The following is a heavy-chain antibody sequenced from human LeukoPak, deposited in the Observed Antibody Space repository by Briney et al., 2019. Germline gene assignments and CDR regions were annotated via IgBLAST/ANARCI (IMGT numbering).Heavy chain of an antibody. Sequence: RGGSLRLSCAASGFTFSHYGMTWVRQAPGKGLEWVSAISGSGGSTYYADSVKGRFTISRDNAKNSLYLQMNSLRAEDTAVYYCARGGATVTRGAFDIWGQGTMVTVSS. CDR1: GFTFSHYG. D-gene: IGHD4-17*01. V-gene: IGHV3-23*01. CDR2: ISGSGGST. J-gene: IGHJ3*02. CDR3: ARGGATVTRGAFDI.